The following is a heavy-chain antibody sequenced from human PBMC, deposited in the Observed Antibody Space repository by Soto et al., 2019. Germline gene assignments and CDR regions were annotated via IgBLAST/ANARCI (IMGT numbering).Heavy chain of an antibody. D-gene: IGHD3-3*01. V-gene: IGHV1-18*01. Sequence: GASVKVSCKASGYTFTIYGITWGRQAPGQGLEWMGWISAYNGNTNYAQKLQGRVTMTTDTSTRTAYMELRSLRSDDTAVYYCARNRVDYDFWCGYYPPPHPPLLYLWRQGTLVTDSS. CDR1: GYTFTIYG. CDR3: ARNRVDYDFWCGYYPPPHPPLLYL. J-gene: IGHJ4*02. CDR2: ISAYNGNT.